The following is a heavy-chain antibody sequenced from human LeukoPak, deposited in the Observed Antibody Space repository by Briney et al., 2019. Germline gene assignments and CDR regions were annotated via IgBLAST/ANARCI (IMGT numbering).Heavy chain of an antibody. V-gene: IGHV3-23*01. J-gene: IGHJ4*02. Sequence: GGSLRLSCAASGLTFSRCAMGWVRMAPGKGLEWVSTIGGSGDSTYYAGSVKGRFTISRDHSKNTLYLQMNSLRAEDTAVYYCAARPPIIVGGPFDYWGQGILVTVSS. CDR1: GLTFSRCA. CDR3: AARPPIIVGGPFDY. D-gene: IGHD2/OR15-2a*01. CDR2: IGGSGDST.